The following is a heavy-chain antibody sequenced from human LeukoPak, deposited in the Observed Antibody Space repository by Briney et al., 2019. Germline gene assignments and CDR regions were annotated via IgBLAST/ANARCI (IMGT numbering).Heavy chain of an antibody. V-gene: IGHV3-30*04. D-gene: IGHD5-12*01. Sequence: PGGSLRLSCGASGFIFSSYALHWVRQAPGKGLEWVAAISYDGGNTYYADSVKGRFTISRGNSKNTLYLQMESLRAEDTAVYYCARGRYSGYDSGYFDYWGQGTLVTVSS. CDR3: ARGRYSGYDSGYFDY. CDR1: GFIFSSYA. CDR2: ISYDGGNT. J-gene: IGHJ4*02.